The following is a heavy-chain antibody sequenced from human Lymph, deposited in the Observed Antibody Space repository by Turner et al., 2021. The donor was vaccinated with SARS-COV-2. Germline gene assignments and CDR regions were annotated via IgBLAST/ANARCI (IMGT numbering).Heavy chain of an antibody. J-gene: IGHJ4*02. CDR2: INPNSGGT. D-gene: IGHD3-10*01. V-gene: IGHV1-2*02. CDR3: ARSRDLQSMVRGVDPFDY. Sequence: QVHLVQPGAASKKPVASGKVSCKASGYTFTGYYMHWVRQAPGQGLEWMGWINPNSGGTNYAQKFQGRVTMTRDTSISTAYMELSRLRSDDTAVYYCARSRDLQSMVRGVDPFDYWGQGTLVTVSS. CDR1: GYTFTGYY.